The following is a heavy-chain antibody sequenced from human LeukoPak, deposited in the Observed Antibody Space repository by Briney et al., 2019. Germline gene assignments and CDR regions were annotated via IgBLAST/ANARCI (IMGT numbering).Heavy chain of an antibody. CDR2: ISSDGSNQ. V-gene: IGHV3-30-3*01. CDR3: TRDDSTGGDI. J-gene: IGHJ3*02. CDR1: GFTFSSYV. D-gene: IGHD4-23*01. Sequence: GGSLRLSCAASGFTFSSYVMHWVRQAPGKGLEWVAGISSDGSNQYYADSVKGRFTISRDNAKNSLYLQMNSLRAEDTAVYYCTRDDSTGGDIWGQGTMVTVSS.